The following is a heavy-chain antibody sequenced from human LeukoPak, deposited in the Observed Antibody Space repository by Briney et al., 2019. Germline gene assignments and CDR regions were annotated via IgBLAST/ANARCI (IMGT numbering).Heavy chain of an antibody. D-gene: IGHD6-19*01. V-gene: IGHV3-7*01. CDR3: ARVTAVVGFDY. CDR2: IKQDGSEK. CDR1: GFTFSSYW. J-gene: IGHJ4*02. Sequence: GGSLRLXCAASGFTFSSYWMSWVRLAPGKGLEWVANIKQDGSEKYYVDSVKGRFTISRDNAKNSLYLQMNSLRAEDTAVYYCARVTAVVGFDYWGQGTLVTVSS.